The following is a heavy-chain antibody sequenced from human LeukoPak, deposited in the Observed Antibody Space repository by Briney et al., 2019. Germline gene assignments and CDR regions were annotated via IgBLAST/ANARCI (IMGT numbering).Heavy chain of an antibody. CDR3: ARRFWSGYYPVLEYYYGMDV. V-gene: IGHV4-34*01. CDR1: GGSFSGYY. CDR2: INHSGST. Sequence: PSETLSLTCAVYGGSFSGYYWSWIRQPPGKGLEWIGEINHSGSTNCNPSLKSRVTISVDTSKNQFSLKLSSVTAADTAVYYCARRFWSGYYPVLEYYYGMDVWGQGTTVTVSS. D-gene: IGHD3-3*01. J-gene: IGHJ6*02.